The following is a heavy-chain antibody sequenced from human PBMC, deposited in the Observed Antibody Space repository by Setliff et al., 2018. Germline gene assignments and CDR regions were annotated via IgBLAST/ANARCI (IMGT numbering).Heavy chain of an antibody. J-gene: IGHJ4*02. CDR3: FGAGTCSY. CDR1: GFSFSDPY. V-gene: IGHV3-7*01. D-gene: IGHD3-10*01. Sequence: PGGSLRLSCAASGFSFSDPYMSWVRQAPGKGLEWLASINPHGSEKYYADSVKGRFTISRDNAKNSLSLQMNNLRTEDTAVYYCFGAGTCSYWGQGTLVTVSS. CDR2: INPHGSEK.